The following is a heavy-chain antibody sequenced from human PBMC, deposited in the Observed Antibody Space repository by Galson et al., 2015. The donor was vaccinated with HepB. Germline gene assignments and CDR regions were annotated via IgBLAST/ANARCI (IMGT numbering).Heavy chain of an antibody. V-gene: IGHV3-30-3*01. CDR2: ISYDGSNK. D-gene: IGHD3-10*01. J-gene: IGHJ6*02. Sequence: SLRLSCAASGFTFSSYAMHWVRQAPGKGLEWVAVISYDGSNKYYADSVKGRFTISRDNSKNTLYLQMNSLRAEDTAVYYCARERGQGSGSYYDGMDVWGQGTTVTVSS. CDR1: GFTFSSYA. CDR3: ARERGQGSGSYYDGMDV.